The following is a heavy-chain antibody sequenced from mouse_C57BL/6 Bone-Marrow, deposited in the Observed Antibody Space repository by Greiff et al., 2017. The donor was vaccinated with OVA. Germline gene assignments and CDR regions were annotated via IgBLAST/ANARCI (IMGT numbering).Heavy chain of an antibody. CDR3: ARDDGYFFEY. CDR1: GYTFTDHY. D-gene: IGHD2-3*01. V-gene: IGHV1-76*01. CDR2: IYPGSGNT. J-gene: IGHJ2*01. Sequence: VQLQQSGAEVVRPGASVKLSCKASGYTFTDHYINWVKQRPGQGLEWIARIYPGSGNTYYNEKFKGQATLTAEKSSNTAYMQLSSLTSEDAAVYFCARDDGYFFEYWGQGTTLTVSS.